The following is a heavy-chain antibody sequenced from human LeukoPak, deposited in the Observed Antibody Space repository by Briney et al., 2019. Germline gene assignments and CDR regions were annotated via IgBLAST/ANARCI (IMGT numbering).Heavy chain of an antibody. Sequence: GTSVKVSCKASGFTFTSSAMQWVRQARGQRLEWIGWIVVGSGNTNYAQKFQERVTITRDMSTSTAYMELSSLRSEDTAVYYCALGAYYYDSSGYYPRGQGTLVTVSS. J-gene: IGHJ4*02. CDR3: ALGAYYYDSSGYYP. CDR2: IVVGSGNT. CDR1: GFTFTSSA. D-gene: IGHD3-22*01. V-gene: IGHV1-58*02.